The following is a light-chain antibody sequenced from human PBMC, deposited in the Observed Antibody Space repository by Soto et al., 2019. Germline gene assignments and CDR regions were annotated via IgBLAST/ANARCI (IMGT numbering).Light chain of an antibody. CDR1: SSNIGAGYD. J-gene: IGLJ2*01. V-gene: IGLV1-40*01. CDR2: GTS. CDR3: QSSDTSLSGSEV. Sequence: QAVVTQPPSVSGAPGQRVTISCTGSSSNIGAGYDVHWYQQLPGTAPKLLIFGTSNRPSGVPDRFSGSKSGTSASLAITGLQAEDEADYYCQSSDTSLSGSEVFGGGTKLTVL.